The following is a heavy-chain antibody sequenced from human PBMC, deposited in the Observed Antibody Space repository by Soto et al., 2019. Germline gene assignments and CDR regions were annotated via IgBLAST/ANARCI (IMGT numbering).Heavy chain of an antibody. CDR3: ARDVGYYYDSSGYSDAFDI. J-gene: IGHJ3*02. CDR1: GFTFSSYW. D-gene: IGHD3-22*01. V-gene: IGHV3-7*01. Sequence: EVQLVESGGGLVQPGGSLRLSCAASGFTFSSYWMSWVRQAPGKGLGWVANIKQDGSEKYYVDPVKGRFTISRDNAKNSLYLQRNSLRAEDTAVYYCARDVGYYYDSSGYSDAFDIWGQGTMVTVSS. CDR2: IKQDGSEK.